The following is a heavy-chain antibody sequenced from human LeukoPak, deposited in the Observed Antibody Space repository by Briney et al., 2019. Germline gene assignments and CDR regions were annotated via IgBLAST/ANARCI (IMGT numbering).Heavy chain of an antibody. CDR1: GYTFTGYY. CDR2: INPNSGGT. V-gene: IGHV1-2*02. Sequence: ASVKVSCKASGYTFTGYYMHWVRQAPGQGLEWMGWINPNSGGTNPAQKFQGRVTMTRDTSINTAYMELSRLRSDDTAVYYCARGGDGYRLDYWGQGTLVTVSS. CDR3: ARGGDGYRLDY. D-gene: IGHD5-24*01. J-gene: IGHJ4*02.